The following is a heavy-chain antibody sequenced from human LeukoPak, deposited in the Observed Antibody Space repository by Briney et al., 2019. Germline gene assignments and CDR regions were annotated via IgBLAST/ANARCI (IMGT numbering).Heavy chain of an antibody. V-gene: IGHV3-74*01. CDR1: GFTFSSYA. Sequence: GGSLRLSCAASGFTFSSYAMSWVRQAPGKGLVWVSRICSDGSITSYADSVKGRFTISRDNAKNTLYLQMNSLRAEDTAVYYCARHLNYYLDYWGQGTLVTVSS. CDR2: ICSDGSIT. CDR3: ARHLNYYLDY. D-gene: IGHD3-10*01. J-gene: IGHJ4*02.